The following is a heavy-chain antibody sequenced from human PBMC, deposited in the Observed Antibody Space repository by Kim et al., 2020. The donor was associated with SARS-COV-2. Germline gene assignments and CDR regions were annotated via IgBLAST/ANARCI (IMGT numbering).Heavy chain of an antibody. CDR2: ISGSGGST. CDR1: GFTFSSYA. J-gene: IGHJ5*02. V-gene: IGHV3-23*01. Sequence: GGSLRLSCAASGFTFSSYAMSWVRQAPGKGLEWVSAISGSGGSTYYADSVKGRFTISRDNSKNTLYLQMNSLRAEDTAVYYCAKDRITIFGVVNEGTVNWFDPWGQGTLVTVSS. CDR3: AKDRITIFGVVNEGTVNWFDP. D-gene: IGHD3-3*01.